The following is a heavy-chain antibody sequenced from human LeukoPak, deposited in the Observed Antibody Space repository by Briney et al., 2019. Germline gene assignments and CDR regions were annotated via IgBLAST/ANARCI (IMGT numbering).Heavy chain of an antibody. D-gene: IGHD4-23*01. CDR1: GFTFSSYA. Sequence: PGGSLRLSCAASGFTFSSYAMSWVRQAPGKGLEWVSAISGSGGSTYYADSVKGRFTISRDNAKNSLYLQMNNLRAEDTAIYYCARDLDGGNSFDYWGQGTLVTVSS. V-gene: IGHV3-23*01. CDR3: ARDLDGGNSFDY. CDR2: ISGSGGST. J-gene: IGHJ4*02.